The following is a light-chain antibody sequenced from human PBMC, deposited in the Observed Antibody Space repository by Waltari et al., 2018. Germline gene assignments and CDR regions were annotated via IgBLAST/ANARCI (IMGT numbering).Light chain of an antibody. CDR3: QRRTNWYA. CDR1: QSISTS. V-gene: IGKV3-11*01. CDR2: DSS. J-gene: IGKJ2*01. Sequence: ETVLTQSPATLSLSPGERATLSCRASQSISTSLAWYQQKPGQAPRLLIYDSSNRATGVPDRFSGSGFGTDFTLTISSLEPEDFAVYYCQRRTNWYAFGQGTKLEIK.